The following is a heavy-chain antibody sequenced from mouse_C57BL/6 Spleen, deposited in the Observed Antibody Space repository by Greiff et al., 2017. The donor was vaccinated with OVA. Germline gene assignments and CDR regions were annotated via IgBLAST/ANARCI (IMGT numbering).Heavy chain of an antibody. CDR3: TIYGNCVYFDV. CDR2: IDPENGDT. D-gene: IGHD2-1*01. V-gene: IGHV14-4*01. CDR1: GFNIKDDY. J-gene: IGHJ1*03. Sequence: VQLQQSGAELVRPGASVKLSCTASGFNIKDDYMHWVKQRPEQGLEWIGWIDPENGDTEYASKFQGKATITAETSSNTAYLPLSRLPSEDTALSYCTIYGNCVYFDVWGTGTTVTVSS.